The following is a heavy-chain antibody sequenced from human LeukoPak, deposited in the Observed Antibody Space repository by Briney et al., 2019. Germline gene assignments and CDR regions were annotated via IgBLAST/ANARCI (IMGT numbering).Heavy chain of an antibody. D-gene: IGHD5-18*01. CDR2: VYSGITT. V-gene: IGHV3-53*01. J-gene: IGHJ6*03. Sequence: GGSLRLSCAGSGFIVGDTHMTWVRQAPGKGLEWVSLVYSGITTHYADSMKGRFSISRDHSNNILYLQMNTLRAEDTAVYYCARLQGYSLGYQYFYYMDVWGTGTTVTVSS. CDR3: ARLQGYSLGYQYFYYMDV. CDR1: GFIVGDTH.